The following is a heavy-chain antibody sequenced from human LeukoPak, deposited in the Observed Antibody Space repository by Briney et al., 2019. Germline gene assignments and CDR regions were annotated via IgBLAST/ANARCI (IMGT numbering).Heavy chain of an antibody. Sequence: GASVKVSCKASGYTFTDYYMHWVRQAPGQGLEWMGWINPTNGGPNYSQNFQGRVTMTRDTSIGTAYMELHSLRSDDTAVYYCARDSGYSKGGIPFWGQGTLVTVSS. CDR2: INPTNGGP. D-gene: IGHD5-18*01. CDR3: ARDSGYSKGGIPF. CDR1: GYTFTDYY. J-gene: IGHJ4*02. V-gene: IGHV1-2*02.